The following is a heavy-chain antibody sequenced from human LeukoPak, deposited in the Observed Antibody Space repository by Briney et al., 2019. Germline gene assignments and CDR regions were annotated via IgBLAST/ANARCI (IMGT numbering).Heavy chain of an antibody. J-gene: IGHJ4*02. V-gene: IGHV3-9*03. Sequence: GGSLRLSCAASGFTFDDYAMHWVRQAPGKGLEWVSGISWNSGSIGYADSVKGRFTISRDNAKNSLYLQMNSLRAEDMALYYCAKDKNYDFWSGPNFDYWGQGTLVTVSS. CDR2: ISWNSGSI. D-gene: IGHD3-3*01. CDR1: GFTFDDYA. CDR3: AKDKNYDFWSGPNFDY.